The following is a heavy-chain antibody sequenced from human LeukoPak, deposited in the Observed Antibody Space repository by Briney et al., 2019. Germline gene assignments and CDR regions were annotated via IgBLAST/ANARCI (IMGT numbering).Heavy chain of an antibody. D-gene: IGHD3-16*02. J-gene: IGHJ4*02. CDR1: GFTFSSYS. V-gene: IGHV3-48*01. Sequence: GGSLRLSCAASGFTFSSYSMNWVRQAPGKGLEWVSYISSSSSTIYYADSVKGRFTISRDNAKNSLYLQMNSLRAEDTAVYYCARGDYDYVWGSHRYYYFDYWGQGTLDAVSS. CDR3: ARGDYDYVWGSHRYYYFDY. CDR2: ISSSSSTI.